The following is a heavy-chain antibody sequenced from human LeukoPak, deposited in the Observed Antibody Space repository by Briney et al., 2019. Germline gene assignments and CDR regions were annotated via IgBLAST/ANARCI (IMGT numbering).Heavy chain of an antibody. V-gene: IGHV4-39*01. CDR2: IFYSGST. CDR3: ARQSGPYCSSWFDY. D-gene: IGHD6-13*01. Sequence: SETLSLTCTVSGDSISSSSYYWGWIRQPPGKGLEWIGSIFYSGSTCYKPSLKSRVSISVDTSKNQFSLKLSSVTAADTAVYYCARQSGPYCSSWFDYWGQGALVTVSS. CDR1: GDSISSSSYY. J-gene: IGHJ4*02.